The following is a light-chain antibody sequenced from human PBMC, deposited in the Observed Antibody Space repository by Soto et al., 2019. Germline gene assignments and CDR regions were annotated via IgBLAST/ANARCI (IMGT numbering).Light chain of an antibody. V-gene: IGKV1-5*01. Sequence: DIQMTQSPSTLSASVGDRVTITCRASQSISSWLAWYQQKPGKAPKLLIYDASTLQSGVPSRFSGSGSGTDFTLTISSLQAEDVAVYYCQQYDSVPITFGQGTRLEIK. CDR1: QSISSW. CDR3: QQYDSVPIT. J-gene: IGKJ5*01. CDR2: DAS.